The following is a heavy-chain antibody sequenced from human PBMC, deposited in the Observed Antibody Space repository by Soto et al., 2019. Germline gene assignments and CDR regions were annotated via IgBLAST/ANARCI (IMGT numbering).Heavy chain of an antibody. CDR1: GGTFSSYA. V-gene: IGHV1-69*13. Sequence: SVKVSCKASGGTFSSYAISWVRQAPGQGLEWMGGIIPIFGTANYAQKFQGRVTITADESTSTAYMELSSLRSEDTAVYYCASPTGYSTWFAPGGKGTLVTVSS. CDR2: IIPIFGTA. J-gene: IGHJ5*02. D-gene: IGHD1-1*01. CDR3: ASPTGYSTWFAP.